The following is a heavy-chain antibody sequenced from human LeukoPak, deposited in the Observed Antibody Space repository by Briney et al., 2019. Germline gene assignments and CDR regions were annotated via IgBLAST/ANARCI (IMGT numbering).Heavy chain of an antibody. CDR1: GYTFTSYD. CDR2: IIPIFGTA. CDR3: ARDSGYDYRNDAFDI. V-gene: IGHV1-69*13. J-gene: IGHJ3*02. D-gene: IGHD5-12*01. Sequence: ASVKVSCKASGYTFTSYDMHLVRQAPGQGLEWMGGIIPIFGTANYAQKFQVRVTITADESTGTAYMELSSLRSEDTAVYYCARDSGYDYRNDAFDIWGQGTMVTVSS.